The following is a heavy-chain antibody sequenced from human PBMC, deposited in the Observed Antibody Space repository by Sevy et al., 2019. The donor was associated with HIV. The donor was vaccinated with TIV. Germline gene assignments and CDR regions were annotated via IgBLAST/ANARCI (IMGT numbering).Heavy chain of an antibody. V-gene: IGHV1-69*13. CDR2: IIPIFGTT. CDR1: GGTFSNYA. D-gene: IGHD2-2*01. Sequence: ASVKVFCKASGGTFSNYALSWVRQAPGQGLEWMGGIIPIFGTTNFAQTFQGRVTITADESTSTAYMELSSLRSADTAVYYCARTPLVRIPGATDLYFDNWGQGTLVTVSS. CDR3: ARTPLVRIPGATDLYFDN. J-gene: IGHJ4*02.